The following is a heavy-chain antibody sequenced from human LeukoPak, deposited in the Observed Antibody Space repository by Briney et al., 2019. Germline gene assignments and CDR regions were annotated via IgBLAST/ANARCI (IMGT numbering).Heavy chain of an antibody. J-gene: IGHJ3*02. CDR2: IYYSGST. CDR1: GGSISSYY. V-gene: IGHV4-59*01. CDR3: AREAPGGAFDI. D-gene: IGHD2-8*02. Sequence: TSETLSPTCTVSGGSISSYYWSWIRQPPGKGLEWIGYIYYSGSTNYNPSLKSRVTISVDTSKNQFSLKLSSVTAADTAVYYCAREAPGGAFDIWGQGTMVTVSS.